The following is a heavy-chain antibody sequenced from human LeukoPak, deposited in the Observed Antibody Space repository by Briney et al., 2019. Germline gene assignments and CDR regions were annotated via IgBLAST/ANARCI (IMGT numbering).Heavy chain of an antibody. J-gene: IGHJ4*02. CDR2: INDSGGT. CDR3: ARLPDYDSSGYKAY. Sequence: SETLSLTCAVYGGSFNSYYWSWIRQSPGKGLEWIGEINDSGGTNYNPSLKSRVTISVDTPKNQFSLKLSSVTAADTAVYYCARLPDYDSSGYKAYWGQGTLVTVSS. V-gene: IGHV4-34*01. D-gene: IGHD3-22*01. CDR1: GGSFNSYY.